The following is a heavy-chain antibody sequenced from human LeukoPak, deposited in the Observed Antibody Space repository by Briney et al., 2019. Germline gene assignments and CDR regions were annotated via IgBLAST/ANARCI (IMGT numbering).Heavy chain of an antibody. CDR2: ISSYNGDK. D-gene: IGHD3-22*01. CDR1: GYTFNNYG. CDR3: ARASASRTNSNSYYFETTKKNAFDI. Sequence: ASVKVFFKTSGYTFNNYGITWVRTAPGQGLEWMGCISSYNGDKNYAQKFQGRVTLNTDTSTSTAYMELRSLSSDDTAVKYCARASASRTNSNSYYFETTKKNAFDIWGQGTMVTVSS. V-gene: IGHV1-18*01. J-gene: IGHJ3*02.